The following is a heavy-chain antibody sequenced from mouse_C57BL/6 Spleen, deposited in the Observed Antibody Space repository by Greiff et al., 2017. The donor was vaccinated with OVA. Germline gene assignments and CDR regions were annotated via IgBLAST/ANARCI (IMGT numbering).Heavy chain of an antibody. J-gene: IGHJ4*01. Sequence: QVQLKQSGAELVRPGSSVKLSCKASGYTFTSYWMHWVKQRPIQGLEWIGNIDPSDSETHYNQKFKDKATLTVDKSSSTAYMQLSSLTSEDSAVYYCARRGTTVPMDYWGQGTSVTVSS. CDR3: ARRGTTVPMDY. CDR2: IDPSDSET. D-gene: IGHD1-1*01. V-gene: IGHV1-52*01. CDR1: GYTFTSYW.